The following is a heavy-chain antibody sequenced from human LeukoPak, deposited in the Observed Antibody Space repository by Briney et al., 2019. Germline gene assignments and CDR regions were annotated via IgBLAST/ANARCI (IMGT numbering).Heavy chain of an antibody. D-gene: IGHD6-13*01. CDR2: ISGSGNTI. J-gene: IGHJ3*02. CDR1: RFTFSNYD. CDR3: ARDAGSSWYWGALDM. Sequence: GGSLRLSCAASRFTFSNYDMNWVRQAPGEGLEWVSYISGSGNTIYYADSVKGRFTVSRDEAKNSMYLQMNSLRDEDTAIYYCARDAGSSWYWGALDMWGQGTVVIVSS. V-gene: IGHV3-48*03.